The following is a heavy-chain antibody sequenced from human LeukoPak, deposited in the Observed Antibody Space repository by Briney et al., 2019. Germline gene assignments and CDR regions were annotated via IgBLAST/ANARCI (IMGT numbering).Heavy chain of an antibody. J-gene: IGHJ6*02. CDR2: IWYDGSNK. CDR3: ARDQGYYGMDV. Sequence: WVAVIWYDGSNKYYADSVKGRFTISRDNSKNTLYLQMNSLRAEDTAVYYCARDQGYYGMDVWGQGTTVTVSS. V-gene: IGHV3-33*01.